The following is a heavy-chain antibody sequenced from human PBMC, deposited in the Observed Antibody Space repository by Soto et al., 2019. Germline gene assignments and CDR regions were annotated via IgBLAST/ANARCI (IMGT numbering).Heavy chain of an antibody. CDR1: GYTLTELS. V-gene: IGHV1-24*01. CDR3: ANRNLYHYDSSGYHYE. CDR2: FDPEDGET. J-gene: IGHJ4*02. Sequence: GASGKVSCKVSGYTLTELSMHWVRQAPGKGLEWMGGFDPEDGETIYAQKFQGRVTMTEDTSTDTAYMELSSLRSEDTAVYYCANRNLYHYDSSGYHYEWGQGTLVTVSS. D-gene: IGHD3-22*01.